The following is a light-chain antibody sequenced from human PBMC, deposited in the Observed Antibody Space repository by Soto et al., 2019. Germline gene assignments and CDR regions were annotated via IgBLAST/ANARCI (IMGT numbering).Light chain of an antibody. CDR2: QVN. Sequence: QSALTQPASVSGSPGQSITISCTGTSSNVGNYDLVSWYQQHPGNAPKVMLYQVNKRPSGLSNRFSGSKSGNTASLTISGLQAEDDADYYCCSYAGSSTWVFGGGTKVTVL. J-gene: IGLJ3*02. CDR3: CSYAGSSTWV. CDR1: SSNVGNYDL. V-gene: IGLV2-23*02.